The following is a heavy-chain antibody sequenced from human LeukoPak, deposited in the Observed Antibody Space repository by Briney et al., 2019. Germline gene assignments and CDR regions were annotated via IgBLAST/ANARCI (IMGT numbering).Heavy chain of an antibody. J-gene: IGHJ4*02. V-gene: IGHV1-18*01. CDR2: ISAYNGNT. D-gene: IGHD2-2*01. CDR3: ARSRYCSSTSCHPFDY. CDR1: GYTFTSYG. Sequence: ASVKVPCKASGYTFTSYGISWVRQAPGQGLEWMGWISAYNGNTNYAQKLQGRGTMTTDTSTSTAYMELRSLRSDDTAVYYCARSRYCSSTSCHPFDYWGQGTLVTVSS.